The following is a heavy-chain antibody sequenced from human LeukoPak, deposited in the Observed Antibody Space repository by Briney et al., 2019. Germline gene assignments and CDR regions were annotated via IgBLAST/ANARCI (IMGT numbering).Heavy chain of an antibody. Sequence: GGSLRLSCAASGFTFSSYAMHWVRQAPGEGLEWVAVISYDGSNKYYADSVKGRFTISRDNSKNTLYLQMNSLRAEDTAVYYCASRSTGWELVRDPFDIWGQGTMVTVSS. V-gene: IGHV3-30-3*01. J-gene: IGHJ3*02. CDR3: ASRSTGWELVRDPFDI. D-gene: IGHD1-26*01. CDR2: ISYDGSNK. CDR1: GFTFSSYA.